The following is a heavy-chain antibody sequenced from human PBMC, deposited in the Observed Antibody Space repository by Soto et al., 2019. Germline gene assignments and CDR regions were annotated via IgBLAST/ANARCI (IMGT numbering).Heavy chain of an antibody. CDR2: IIPIFGTA. Sequence: GASVKVSCKASGGTFSSYAISWVRQAPGQRLEWMGGIIPIFGTANYAQKFQGRVTITADESTSTAYMELSSLRSEDTAVYYCARDIKGGRLSQQLLPDYYYYYGMDVWGQGTTVTVSS. CDR1: GGTFSSYA. V-gene: IGHV1-69*13. D-gene: IGHD6-13*01. CDR3: ARDIKGGRLSQQLLPDYYYYYGMDV. J-gene: IGHJ6*02.